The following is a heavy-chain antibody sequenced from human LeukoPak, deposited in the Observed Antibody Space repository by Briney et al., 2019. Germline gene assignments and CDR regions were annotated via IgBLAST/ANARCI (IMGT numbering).Heavy chain of an antibody. V-gene: IGHV3-30*04. CDR2: MSYDGSNK. D-gene: IGHD5-12*01. Sequence: GRSLRLSCAAPGFTFSNFAIHWVRQAPGKGLEWMAFMSYDGSNKYYADSVKGRFTISRDNSKNTLYLLMDGLTTEDTAVYYCARFRTASAYDAFQYWGQGTLVTVSS. J-gene: IGHJ4*02. CDR3: ARFRTASAYDAFQY. CDR1: GFTFSNFA.